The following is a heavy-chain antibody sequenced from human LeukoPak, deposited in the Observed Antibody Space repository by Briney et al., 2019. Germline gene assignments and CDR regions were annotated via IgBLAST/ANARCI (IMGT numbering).Heavy chain of an antibody. J-gene: IGHJ5*02. CDR2: INPNSGGT. Sequence: EASVKVSFKASGYTFTVYYMHWVRQAPGQGLEWMGWINPNSGGTNYAQKFQGRVTMTRDTSISTAYMELSRLRSDDTAVYYCARDGEPPATWFDPWGQGTLVTVSS. D-gene: IGHD1-14*01. CDR3: ARDGEPPATWFDP. V-gene: IGHV1-2*02. CDR1: GYTFTVYY.